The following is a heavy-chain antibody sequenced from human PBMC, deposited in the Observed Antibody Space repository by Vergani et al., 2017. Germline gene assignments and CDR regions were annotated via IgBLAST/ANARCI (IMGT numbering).Heavy chain of an antibody. J-gene: IGHJ4*02. D-gene: IGHD6-13*01. CDR2: ISDSGDST. CDR3: AKGYSRTWPRGFDY. CDR1: TFTFSNYA. Sequence: EVQLVESGGSLVQPGGSLRLSCAASTFTFSNYAMNWVRQAPGKGLEWVSGISDSGDSTYYADSVKGRFSISRDNSKKTLYLQMNSLRAEDTAIYYCAKGYSRTWPRGFDYWGQGTLVTVSS. V-gene: IGHV3-23*04.